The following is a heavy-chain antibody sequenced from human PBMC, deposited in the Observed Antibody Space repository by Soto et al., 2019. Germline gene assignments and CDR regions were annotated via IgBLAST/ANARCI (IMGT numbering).Heavy chain of an antibody. CDR1: GFTFSSHA. CDR2: IDNSGGDT. V-gene: IGHV3-23*01. J-gene: IGHJ4*02. CDR3: SKGRFNVDY. Sequence: EVQLLESGGGVVQPGGSLRLSCAASGFTFSSHAMSWVRQAPGKGLEWVSGIDNSGGDTFYADSVKGRFTISRDNSKNTLYLQMNSLRVEATAVYYCSKGRFNVDYWGRGSLVTVSS. D-gene: IGHD3-10*01.